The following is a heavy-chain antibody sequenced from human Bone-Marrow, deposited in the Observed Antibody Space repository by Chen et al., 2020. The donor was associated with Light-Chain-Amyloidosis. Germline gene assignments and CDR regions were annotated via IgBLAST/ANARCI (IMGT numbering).Heavy chain of an antibody. CDR1: GFPLSSYW. CDR2: INGAGSGT. CDR3: ARSLGPYGMDV. Sequence: EVQLVEAGGGVVQSGRSLTLSCAASGFPLSSYWMHWVRHAPGKGLVWGSHINGAGSGTDYPDYVTGRFIISRDNTKNTLYLQMNSLGVEDTAVYYCARSLGPYGMDVWGQGTTVTVSS. D-gene: IGHD1-26*01. J-gene: IGHJ6*02. V-gene: IGHV3-74*01.